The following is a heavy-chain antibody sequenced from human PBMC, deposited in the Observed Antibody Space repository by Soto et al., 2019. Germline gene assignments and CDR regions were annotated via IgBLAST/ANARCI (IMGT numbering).Heavy chain of an antibody. CDR2: VSHTGNT. CDR1: SGSITSSNW. V-gene: IGHV4-4*02. D-gene: IGHD5-12*01. Sequence: QVQLQESGPGLVKPSGTLSLTCAVSSGSITSSNWWSWVRQPPGKGLEWIGEVSHTGNTNYIPSLKSRVTISVDKYRNQFSLRLSSVTAADTAVYYCARNRYGGYDFDYWGQGTLVTVSS. J-gene: IGHJ4*02. CDR3: ARNRYGGYDFDY.